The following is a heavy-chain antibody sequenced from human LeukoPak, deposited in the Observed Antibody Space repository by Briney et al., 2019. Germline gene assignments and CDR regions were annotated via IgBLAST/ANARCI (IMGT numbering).Heavy chain of an antibody. CDR3: AKEAVYSSSWYYFDY. D-gene: IGHD6-13*01. Sequence: GGSLRLSCAASGFTFSSYAMSWVRQAPGKGLEWVSGISASGGTTYYADSVKGRFTISRDNSKNTLYLQMNSLRAEDTAVYYCAKEAVYSSSWYYFDYWGQGTLVTVSS. V-gene: IGHV3-23*01. CDR1: GFTFSSYA. CDR2: ISASGGTT. J-gene: IGHJ4*02.